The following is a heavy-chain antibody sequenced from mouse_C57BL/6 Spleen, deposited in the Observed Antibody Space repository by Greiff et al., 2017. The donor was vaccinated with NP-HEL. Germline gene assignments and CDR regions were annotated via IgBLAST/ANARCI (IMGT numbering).Heavy chain of an antibody. CDR3: AREIPSTTVVEDWYFDD. CDR1: GYTFTSYW. V-gene: IGHV1-61*01. Sequence: VQLQQPGAELVRPGSSVKLSCKASGYTFTSYWMDWVKQRPGQGLEWIGNIYPSDSETHYNQKFKDKATLTVDKSSSTAYMQLSSLTSEDSAVYYCAREIPSTTVVEDWYFDDWGTGTTVTVSS. J-gene: IGHJ1*03. D-gene: IGHD1-1*01. CDR2: IYPSDSET.